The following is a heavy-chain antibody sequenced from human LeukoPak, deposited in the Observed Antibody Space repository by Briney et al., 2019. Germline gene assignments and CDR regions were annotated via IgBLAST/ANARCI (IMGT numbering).Heavy chain of an antibody. Sequence: GGTLRLSCEASGITFSFYGMSWVRQAPGKGLEWVSAITGSGGTTYYADSMKGRFTISRDNSKNTLYLQMNSLRAEDTAVYYCAKDRVGALLYFDFWGQGTLVTVSS. CDR1: GITFSFYG. CDR3: AKDRVGALLYFDF. D-gene: IGHD1-26*01. J-gene: IGHJ4*02. V-gene: IGHV3-23*01. CDR2: ITGSGGTT.